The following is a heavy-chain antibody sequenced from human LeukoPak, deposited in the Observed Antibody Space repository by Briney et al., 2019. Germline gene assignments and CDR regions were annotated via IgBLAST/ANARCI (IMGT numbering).Heavy chain of an antibody. CDR2: ISYDGSNK. CDR1: GFTLSNYG. J-gene: IGHJ5*02. V-gene: IGHV3-30*19. CDR3: ARGLTMVRGVIITGGWFDP. D-gene: IGHD3-10*01. Sequence: GGSLRLSCAVSGFTLSNYGMHWVRQAPGKGLEWVAVISYDGSNKYYADSVKGRFTISRDNSKNTLYLQMNSLRAEDTAVYYCARGLTMVRGVIITGGWFDPWGQGTLVTVSS.